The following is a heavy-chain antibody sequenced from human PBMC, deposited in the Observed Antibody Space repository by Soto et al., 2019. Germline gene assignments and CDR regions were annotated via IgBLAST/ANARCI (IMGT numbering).Heavy chain of an antibody. Sequence: QVQLVESGGGVVQPGRSLRLSCAASGFSFSISPMHWVRQAPGKGPEWVGLISYDGTNKFYADSVKGRVTISRDNSKSTLYLQVDSLRPEDAAVYYCARDPKTSGGQHWAFNYFDSWGQGTLVTVSS. D-gene: IGHD7-27*01. CDR1: GFSFSISP. CDR3: ARDPKTSGGQHWAFNYFDS. J-gene: IGHJ4*02. V-gene: IGHV3-30-3*01. CDR2: ISYDGTNK.